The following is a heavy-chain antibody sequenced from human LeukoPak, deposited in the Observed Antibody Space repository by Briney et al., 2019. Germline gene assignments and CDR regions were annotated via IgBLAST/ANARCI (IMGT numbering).Heavy chain of an antibody. CDR1: GFTFSSYS. V-gene: IGHV3-21*01. CDR3: ARVPSWWEPLSGYYYYYMDV. J-gene: IGHJ6*03. CDR2: ISSSSSYI. D-gene: IGHD1-26*01. Sequence: GGSLRLSCAASGFTFSSYSMNWVRQAPGKGLEWVSSISSSSSYIYYADSVKGRFTISRDNAKNSLYLQMNSLRAEDTAVYYCARVPSWWEPLSGYYYYYMDVWGKGTTVTVSS.